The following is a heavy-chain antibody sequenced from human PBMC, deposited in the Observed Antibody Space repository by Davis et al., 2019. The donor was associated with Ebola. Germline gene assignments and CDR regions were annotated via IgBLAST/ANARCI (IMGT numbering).Heavy chain of an antibody. CDR1: VITFSSYA. J-gene: IGHJ6*04. CDR2: ISGSGGST. CDR3: AKSGLSFGVVKYHYGMDV. V-gene: IGHV3-23*01. D-gene: IGHD3-3*01. Sequence: GRSLRLSCTDSVITFSSYAMTWVRQAPGKGLEWVSAISGSGGSTYYADSVKGRFTISRDNSKKTLYLQMNSLRAEATAVYYCAKSGLSFGVVKYHYGMDVWGKGTTVTVSS.